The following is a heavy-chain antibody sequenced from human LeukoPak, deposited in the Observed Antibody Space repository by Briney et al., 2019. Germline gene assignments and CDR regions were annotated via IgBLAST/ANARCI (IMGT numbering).Heavy chain of an antibody. V-gene: IGHV1-3*01. CDR3: ARERTTWFDP. CDR2: INAGNGNK. Sequence: ASVKVSCTASGYTFTSYAMHWVRQAPGQRLEWMGWINAGNGNKKYSQKFQGRVTITRDTSASTAYMELSSLRSEDTAVYYCARERTTWFDPWGQGTLVTVSS. D-gene: IGHD2/OR15-2a*01. CDR1: GYTFTSYA. J-gene: IGHJ5*02.